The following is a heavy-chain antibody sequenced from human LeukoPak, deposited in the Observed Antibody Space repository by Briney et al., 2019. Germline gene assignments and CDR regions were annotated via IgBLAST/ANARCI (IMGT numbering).Heavy chain of an antibody. Sequence: GASVKVSCKASGYTFTSYYMHWVRQAPGQGLEWMGIINPSGGSTSYAQKFQGRVTMTRDTSTSTVYMELSSLRSEDTAVYYCARDWNLDYYDSSGYGEYYFDYWGQGTLVTVSS. J-gene: IGHJ4*02. CDR2: INPSGGST. D-gene: IGHD3-22*01. CDR3: ARDWNLDYYDSSGYGEYYFDY. V-gene: IGHV1-46*01. CDR1: GYTFTSYY.